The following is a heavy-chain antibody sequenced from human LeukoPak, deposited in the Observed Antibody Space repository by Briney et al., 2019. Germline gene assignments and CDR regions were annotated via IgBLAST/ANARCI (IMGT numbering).Heavy chain of an antibody. J-gene: IGHJ4*02. D-gene: IGHD3-16*01. CDR3: ARDLGDLRDY. V-gene: IGHV3-23*01. CDR2: ISDNGGGR. CDR1: GFIFRNYA. Sequence: GGSLRLSCGASGFIFRNYAMSWVRQAPGEGLEWVSGISDNGGGRYYADSVKGRFTISRDNSKNMLYLQMNSLRAEDTAIYYCARDLGDLRDYWGQGTLVTVSS.